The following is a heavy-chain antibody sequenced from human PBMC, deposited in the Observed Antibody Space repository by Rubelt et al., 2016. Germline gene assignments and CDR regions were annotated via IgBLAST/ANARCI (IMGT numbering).Heavy chain of an antibody. CDR1: GGSISSYY. Sequence: QLQLQESGPGLVKPSETLSLTCTVSGGSISSYYWGWIRQPPGKGLEWIGSIYYSGSSYYNPSLKSRVTIPVDTSKNQFSLKLSSVTAADTAVYYCARHLDRYYYYYMDVWGKGTTVTVSS. D-gene: IGHD2-2*03. J-gene: IGHJ6*03. CDR3: ARHLDRYYYYYMDV. CDR2: IYYSGSS. V-gene: IGHV4-39*01.